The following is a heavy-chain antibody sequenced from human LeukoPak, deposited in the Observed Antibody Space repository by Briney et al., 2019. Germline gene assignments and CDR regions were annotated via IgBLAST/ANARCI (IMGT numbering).Heavy chain of an antibody. J-gene: IGHJ3*01. CDR1: GFTFTRHA. CDR2: ISVFGATS. V-gene: IGHV3-23*01. CDR3: AKDWNYSGSGSYCVFDV. Sequence: PGGSLRLSCATSGFTFTRHAMSWVRQAPGKGLEWVSGISVFGATSYYADSVKGRFTISRDNSKNTLYLEIKNPSPEDTAVYYCAKDWNYSGSGSYCVFDVWGQGTMVAVSS. D-gene: IGHD3-10*01.